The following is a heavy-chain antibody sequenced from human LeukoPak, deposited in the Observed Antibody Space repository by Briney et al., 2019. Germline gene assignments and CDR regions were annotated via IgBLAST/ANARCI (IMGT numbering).Heavy chain of an antibody. CDR2: ISWNSGSI. V-gene: IGHV3-9*01. J-gene: IGHJ4*02. CDR3: AHFRGDYSNYGPFDY. Sequence: PGGSLRLSCAASGFTFDDYAMHWVRQAPGKGLEWVSGISWNSGSIGYADSVKGRFTISRDNAKNSLYLQMNSLRAEDTAVYYCAHFRGDYSNYGPFDYWGQGTLVTVSS. D-gene: IGHD4-11*01. CDR1: GFTFDDYA.